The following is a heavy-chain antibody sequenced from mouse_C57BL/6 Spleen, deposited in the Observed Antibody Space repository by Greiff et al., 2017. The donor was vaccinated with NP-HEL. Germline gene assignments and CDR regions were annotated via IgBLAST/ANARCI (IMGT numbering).Heavy chain of an antibody. Sequence: EVQVVESGGGLVKPGGSLKLSCAASGFTFSSYAMSWVRQTPEKRLEWVATISDGGSYTYYPDNVKGRFTISRDNAKNNLYLQMSHLKSEDTAMYYCAREELGAAQAFYAMDYWGQGTSVTVSS. CDR2: ISDGGSYT. CDR1: GFTFSSYA. J-gene: IGHJ4*01. V-gene: IGHV5-4*01. CDR3: AREELGAAQAFYAMDY. D-gene: IGHD3-2*02.